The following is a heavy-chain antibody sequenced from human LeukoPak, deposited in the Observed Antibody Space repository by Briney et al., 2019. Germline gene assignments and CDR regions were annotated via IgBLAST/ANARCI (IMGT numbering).Heavy chain of an antibody. Sequence: SETLSLTSTVSGGSISSSSYYWGWIRQPPVKGPEWIGRIYYSGSTYYNPYLKSRVTISVDTSKNQFSLKLSSVTAADTAVYYCARGRLYCSGGSCYGTSPDYWGQGTLVTVSS. CDR2: IYYSGST. CDR1: GGSISSSSYY. V-gene: IGHV4-39*01. J-gene: IGHJ4*02. D-gene: IGHD2-15*01. CDR3: ARGRLYCSGGSCYGTSPDY.